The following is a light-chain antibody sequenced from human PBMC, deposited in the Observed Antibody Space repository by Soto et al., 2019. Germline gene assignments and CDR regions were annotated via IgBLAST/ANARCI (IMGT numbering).Light chain of an antibody. V-gene: IGKV1-6*01. CDR3: LQDYNYPRT. J-gene: IGKJ1*01. CDR2: AAS. CDR1: QSISSY. Sequence: IQMTQCPSSVSASXXXXXRXTXRASQSISSYLNWYQQKPGKAPKLLIYAASSLQSGVPSRFSGSGSGTDFTLTISSLQPEDFATYYCLQDYNYPRTFGQGTKVDIK.